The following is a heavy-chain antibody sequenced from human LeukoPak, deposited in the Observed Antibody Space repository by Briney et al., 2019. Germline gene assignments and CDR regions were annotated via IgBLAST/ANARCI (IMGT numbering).Heavy chain of an antibody. CDR2: ISYDGSNK. D-gene: IGHD3-3*01. CDR1: GFTFSSYA. J-gene: IGHJ4*02. CDR3: ANKGVVIASDY. Sequence: GGSLRLSCAASGFTFSSYAIHWVRQAPGKGLEWVAVISYDGSNKYYADSVKGRFTISRDNSKNTLYLQMTSLRAEDTAIYYCANKGVVIASDYWGQGTLVTVSS. V-gene: IGHV3-30-3*01.